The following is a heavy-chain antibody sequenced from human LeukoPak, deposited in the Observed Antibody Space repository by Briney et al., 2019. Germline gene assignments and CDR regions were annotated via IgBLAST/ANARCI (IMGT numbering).Heavy chain of an antibody. CDR1: GFTFSSYA. CDR2: ISSNGGST. J-gene: IGHJ4*02. D-gene: IGHD3-9*01. CDR3: VKATLGTLTGYYRNYFDY. V-gene: IGHV3-64D*06. Sequence: PGGSLRLSCSASGFTFSSYAMHWVRQAPGKGLEYVSAISSNGGSTYYADSVKGRFTISRDNSKNTLYLQMSSLRAEDTAVYYCVKATLGTLTGYYRNYFDYWGQGTLVTVSS.